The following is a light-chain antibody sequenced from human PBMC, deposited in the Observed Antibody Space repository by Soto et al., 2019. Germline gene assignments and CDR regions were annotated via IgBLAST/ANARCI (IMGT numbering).Light chain of an antibody. Sequence: QSVLTQPPSASGTPGQRVTISCSGSGSNIGSNYVSWYQHLPGTAPHLLIYHNNRRPSGVPDRFSGSKSGTSASLAISGLRSEYEADYYCSAWDDSLSGRLFGVGTKLTVL. J-gene: IGLJ2*01. CDR2: HNN. V-gene: IGLV1-47*01. CDR3: SAWDDSLSGRL. CDR1: GSNIGSNY.